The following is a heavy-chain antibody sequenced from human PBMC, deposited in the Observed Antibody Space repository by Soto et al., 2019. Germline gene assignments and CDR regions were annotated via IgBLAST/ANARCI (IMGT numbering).Heavy chain of an antibody. J-gene: IGHJ5*02. CDR1: GGSISSGGYY. D-gene: IGHD3-22*01. CDR2: IYYSGST. CDR3: AKYYYDSSGYFNWFDP. Sequence: SETLSLTCTVSGGSISSGGYYWSWIRQHPGKGLEWIGYIYYSGSTYYNPSLKSRVTISVDTSKNQFSLKLSSVTAADTAVYYCAKYYYDSSGYFNWFDPWGQGTLVTVSS. V-gene: IGHV4-31*03.